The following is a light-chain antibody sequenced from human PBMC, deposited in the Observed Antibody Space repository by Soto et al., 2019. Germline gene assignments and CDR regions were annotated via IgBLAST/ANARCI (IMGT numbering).Light chain of an antibody. CDR2: GNS. Sequence: QSVLTQPPSVSGAPGQRVTISCTGSSSNIGAGYDVHWYQQLPGTAPKLLIYGNSNRPSGVPDRFSGSKSGTSASLAITGLQAEDEADYYGQSYDSRLSADVVFGGGTTVTVL. CDR1: SSNIGAGYD. CDR3: QSYDSRLSADVV. V-gene: IGLV1-40*01. J-gene: IGLJ2*01.